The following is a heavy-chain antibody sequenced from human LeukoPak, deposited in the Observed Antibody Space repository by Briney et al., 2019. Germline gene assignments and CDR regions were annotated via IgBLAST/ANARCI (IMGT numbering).Heavy chain of an antibody. J-gene: IGHJ6*03. CDR3: ARHVVAVSRYYYYMDV. D-gene: IGHD2-2*01. Sequence: GESLKISCKGSGYSFTSYWIGWVRQMPGKGLEWMGIINPGDSDTRYSPSFQGQVTISADKSISTAYLQWSSLKASDTAMYYCARHVVAVSRYYYYMDVWGKGTTVTVSS. CDR2: INPGDSDT. CDR1: GYSFTSYW. V-gene: IGHV5-51*01.